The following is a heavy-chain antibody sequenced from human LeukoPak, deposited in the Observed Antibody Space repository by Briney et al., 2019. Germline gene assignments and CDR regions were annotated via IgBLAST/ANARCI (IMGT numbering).Heavy chain of an antibody. CDR2: IRYGGSNK. CDR3: AKDAEMWYYDSSGYYPSGYFQH. D-gene: IGHD3-22*01. V-gene: IGHV3-30*02. Sequence: GGSLRLSCAASGFTFSSYGMHWVRQAPGKGLEWVAFIRYGGSNKYYADSVKGRFTISRDNSKNTLYLQMNSLRAEDTAVYYCAKDAEMWYYDSSGYYPSGYFQHWGQGTLVTVSS. J-gene: IGHJ1*01. CDR1: GFTFSSYG.